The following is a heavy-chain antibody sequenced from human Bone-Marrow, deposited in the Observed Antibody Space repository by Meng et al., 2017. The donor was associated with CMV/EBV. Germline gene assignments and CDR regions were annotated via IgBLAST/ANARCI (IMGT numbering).Heavy chain of an antibody. D-gene: IGHD3-3*01. J-gene: IGHJ6*02. CDR3: VRDGGLRFWPLRGYGMDV. CDR1: GGSISSYY. V-gene: IGHV4-34*01. Sequence: LRLSCTVSGGSISSYYWSWIRQPPGKGLEWIGEINHGGSTNYNPFLKSRFTISVETSKNQFSLKLSSVTAADTAVYYCVRDGGLRFWPLRGYGMDVWGQGTTVTVSS. CDR2: INHGGST.